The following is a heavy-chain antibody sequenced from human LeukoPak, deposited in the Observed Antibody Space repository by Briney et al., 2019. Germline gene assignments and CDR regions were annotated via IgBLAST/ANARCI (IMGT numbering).Heavy chain of an antibody. D-gene: IGHD6-13*01. Sequence: SETLSLTCTVSGYSISSGYYWGWIRQPPGKGLEWIGSIYHSGSTYYNPSLKSRVTISVDTSKNQFSLKLSSVTAADTAVYYCARDPGSSYSSNWYDYYFMDVWGKGTTVTISS. CDR1: GYSISSGYY. J-gene: IGHJ6*03. V-gene: IGHV4-38-2*02. CDR2: IYHSGST. CDR3: ARDPGSSYSSNWYDYYFMDV.